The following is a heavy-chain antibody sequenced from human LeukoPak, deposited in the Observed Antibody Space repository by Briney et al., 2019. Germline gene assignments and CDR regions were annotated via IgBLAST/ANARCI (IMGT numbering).Heavy chain of an antibody. CDR2: RSYDGSNK. CDR1: GFTFSSYG. CDR3: ARGLAIFGVVSSNDAFDI. J-gene: IGHJ3*02. Sequence: PGGSLRLSCAASGFTFSSYGIYWVRQAPGKGLEWVAVRSYDGSNKYYADSVKGRFTISRDNSRNTLYLEMNSLRAEDTAVYYCARGLAIFGVVSSNDAFDIWGQGTVVTVSS. V-gene: IGHV3-30*04. D-gene: IGHD3-3*01.